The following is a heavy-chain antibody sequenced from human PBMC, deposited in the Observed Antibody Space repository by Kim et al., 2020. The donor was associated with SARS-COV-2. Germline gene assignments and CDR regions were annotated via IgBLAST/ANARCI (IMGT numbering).Heavy chain of an antibody. Sequence: GGSLRLSCAASGFTFSSYWMSWVRQAPGKGLVWVANIKQDGSEKYYVDSVKGRFTISRDNAKNSLYLQMNSLRAEDMAVYYCARARGITMVRGVIINTYGMDVWCQWTTVTVSS. V-gene: IGHV3-7*01. D-gene: IGHD3-10*01. CDR1: GFTFSSYW. CDR3: ARARGITMVRGVIINTYGMDV. CDR2: IKQDGSEK. J-gene: IGHJ6*02.